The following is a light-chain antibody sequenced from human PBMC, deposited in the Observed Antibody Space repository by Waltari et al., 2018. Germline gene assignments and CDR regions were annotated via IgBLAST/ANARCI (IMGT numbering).Light chain of an antibody. CDR3: SSDRMSSTLGV. Sequence: QSALTQPPSVSGSPGQSVTISCTGTSSDVGSYNRVSWYQQSPGTAPNLIIYEVSNRPSGVPDRFSGSKSGNTASLTISGLQAEDEADYYCSSDRMSSTLGVLGGGTKLTVL. CDR2: EVS. CDR1: SSDVGSYNR. V-gene: IGLV2-18*02. J-gene: IGLJ2*01.